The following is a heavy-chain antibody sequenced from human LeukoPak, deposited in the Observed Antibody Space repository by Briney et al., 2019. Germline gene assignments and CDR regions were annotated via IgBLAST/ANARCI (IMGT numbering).Heavy chain of an antibody. CDR3: ARDRLGAAADYFGY. D-gene: IGHD6-13*01. V-gene: IGHV4-59*01. CDR2: IHYSGST. CDR1: GGSFSGFY. J-gene: IGHJ4*02. Sequence: SETLSLTCTVSGGSFSGFYWSWIRQPPGKGLEWIGFIHYSGSTNYNPSLKSRVTISVDTSKNQFSLKLSSVTAADTAVYYCARDRLGAAADYFGYWGQGTLVTVSS.